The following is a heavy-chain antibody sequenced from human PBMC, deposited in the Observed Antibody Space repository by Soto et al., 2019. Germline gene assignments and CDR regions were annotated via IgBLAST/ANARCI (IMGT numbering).Heavy chain of an antibody. CDR3: AVVVVVAAYNWFDP. D-gene: IGHD2-15*01. J-gene: IGHJ5*02. CDR2: IYYSGST. CDR1: GGSISSGGYY. V-gene: IGHV4-31*03. Sequence: QVQLQESGPGLVKPSQTLSLTCTVSGGSISSGGYYWSWIRQHPGKGLEWIGYIYYSGSTYYNPSLKIRVTTSVDTSKNQFSLKLSSVTAADTAVYYCAVVVVVAAYNWFDPWGQGTLVTVSS.